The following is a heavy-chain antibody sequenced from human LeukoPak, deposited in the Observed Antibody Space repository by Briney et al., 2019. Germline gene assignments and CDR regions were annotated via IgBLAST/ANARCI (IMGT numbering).Heavy chain of an antibody. D-gene: IGHD6-6*01. Sequence: GGSLRFSCTASGFSIRINYMSWVRQAPGKGLEWVSVIYSGGDTFYTDSVKGRFTISRDNSKNTVYLQMNSLTAADTAVYYCARDWSEYTGMDVWGQGTTVTVSS. CDR1: GFSIRINY. V-gene: IGHV3-66*01. J-gene: IGHJ6*02. CDR2: IYSGGDT. CDR3: ARDWSEYTGMDV.